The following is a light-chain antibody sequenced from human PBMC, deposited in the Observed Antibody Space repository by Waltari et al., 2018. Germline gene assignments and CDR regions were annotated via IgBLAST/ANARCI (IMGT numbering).Light chain of an antibody. CDR1: QSVSSN. J-gene: IGKJ2*01. V-gene: IGKV3-15*01. Sequence: EIVMTQSPAPLSLSPGDRATLPCSASQSVSSNLAWYQQKPGQAPRLLIYAASTRGTGSPARWSGSGAGTEVTITISSRQSEDVAVDYCQQYNNRPPDTFGQGTKLEIK. CDR3: QQYNNRPPDT. CDR2: AAS.